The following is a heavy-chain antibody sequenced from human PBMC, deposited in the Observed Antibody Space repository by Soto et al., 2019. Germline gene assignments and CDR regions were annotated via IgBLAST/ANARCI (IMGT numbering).Heavy chain of an antibody. J-gene: IGHJ3*02. D-gene: IGHD6-19*01. V-gene: IGHV3-23*01. CDR1: GFTFSNYA. CDR3: ANDLLVVAGTSAFDI. CDR2: SSGRGGGT. Sequence: PGGSLRLSCAASGFTFSNYAMTWVRQAPGKGLEWVSVSSGRGGGTYYADSVKGRFTISRDNSKNTLYLQMNSLRAEDTAVYYCANDLLVVAGTSAFDIWVQGTMVTVSS.